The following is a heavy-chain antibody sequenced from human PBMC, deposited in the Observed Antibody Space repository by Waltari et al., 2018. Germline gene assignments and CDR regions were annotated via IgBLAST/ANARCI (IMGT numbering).Heavy chain of an antibody. Sequence: VQLVESGGGLMQPGGSLRLSCAASGFSVSRNYMSWVRQAPGKGLEWVSLIYTDGTAYYADSVKGRFTISRDNSKNTVNLQMNSRRAEDTAVYYCTREDQGQPGGYWGQGTLVTVSS. CDR1: GFSVSRNY. CDR2: IYTDGTA. V-gene: IGHV3-53*01. CDR3: TREDQGQPGGY. J-gene: IGHJ4*02. D-gene: IGHD2-2*01.